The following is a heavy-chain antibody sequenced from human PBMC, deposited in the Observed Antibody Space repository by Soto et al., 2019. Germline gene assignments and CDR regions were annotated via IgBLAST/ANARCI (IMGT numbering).Heavy chain of an antibody. D-gene: IGHD5-12*01. CDR3: ARHHGPTTSENWFDP. CDR2: ISTYSGDT. J-gene: IGHJ5*02. Sequence: QVHLVQSGVEVKTPGASVKVSCRASGYTFFTYDISWVRQAPGQGLEWMGWISTYSGDTKYAQKFQGRVTMTTDTSTTTAYLELLSLRSDDTAVYFCARHHGPTTSENWFDPWGQGTLVTVSS. CDR1: GYTFFTYD. V-gene: IGHV1-18*01.